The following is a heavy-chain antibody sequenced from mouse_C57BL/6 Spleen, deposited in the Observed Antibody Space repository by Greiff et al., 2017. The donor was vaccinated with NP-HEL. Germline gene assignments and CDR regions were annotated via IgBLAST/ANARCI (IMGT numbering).Heavy chain of an antibody. D-gene: IGHD1-1*01. Sequence: QVQLQQSGPELVKPGASVKISCKASGYAFSSSWMNWVKQRPGKGLEWIGRIYPGDGDTNYNGKFKGKATLTADKSSSTAYMQLSSLTSEDSAVYFCARCWITTVVDAMDYWGQGTSVTVSS. V-gene: IGHV1-82*01. CDR2: IYPGDGDT. CDR1: GYAFSSSW. CDR3: ARCWITTVVDAMDY. J-gene: IGHJ4*01.